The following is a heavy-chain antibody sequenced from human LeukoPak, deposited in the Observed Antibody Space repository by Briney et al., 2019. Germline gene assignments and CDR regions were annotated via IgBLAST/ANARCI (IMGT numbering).Heavy chain of an antibody. CDR2: IYYSGST. D-gene: IGHD3-22*01. CDR1: GGSISSYY. J-gene: IGHJ5*02. Sequence: SETLSLTCTVSGGSISSYYWNWIRQPPGKGLEWIGYIYYSGSTNYNPSLKSRVTISVDTSKNQFSLKLSSVTTADTAVYYCARAFYDSSGYYKPWGQGTLVTVSS. CDR3: ARAFYDSSGYYKP. V-gene: IGHV4-59*01.